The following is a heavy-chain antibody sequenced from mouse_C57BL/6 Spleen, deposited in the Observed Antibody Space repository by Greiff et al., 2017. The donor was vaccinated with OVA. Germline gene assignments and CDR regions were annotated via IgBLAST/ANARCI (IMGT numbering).Heavy chain of an antibody. CDR1: GYTFTSYW. Sequence: LQQPGAELVRPGTSVKLSCKASGYTFTSYWMHWVKQRPGQGLEWIGVIDPSDSYTNYNQKFKGKATLTVDTSSSTAYMQLSSLTSEDSAVYYCARSGDGGFAYWGQGTLVTVSA. CDR2: IDPSDSYT. CDR3: ARSGDGGFAY. J-gene: IGHJ3*01. V-gene: IGHV1-59*01. D-gene: IGHD3-3*01.